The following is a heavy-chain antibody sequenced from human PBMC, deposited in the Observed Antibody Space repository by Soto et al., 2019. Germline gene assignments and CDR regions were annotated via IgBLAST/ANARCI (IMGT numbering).Heavy chain of an antibody. D-gene: IGHD6-19*01. CDR2: IYYSGST. Sequence: PSETLSLTCTVSGGSISSGGYYWSWIRQHPGKGLEWIGYIYYSGSTYYNPSLKSRVTISVDTSKNQFSLKLSSVTAEDTAVYYCAREGSSGPFDYWGQGTLVTVSS. CDR3: AREGSSGPFDY. CDR1: GGSISSGGYY. J-gene: IGHJ4*02. V-gene: IGHV4-31*03.